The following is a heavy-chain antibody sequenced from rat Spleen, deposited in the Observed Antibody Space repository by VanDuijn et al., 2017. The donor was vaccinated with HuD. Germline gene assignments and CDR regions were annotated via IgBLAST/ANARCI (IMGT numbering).Heavy chain of an antibody. CDR3: ARAYYDGTYYDY. V-gene: IGHV3-3*01. D-gene: IGHD1-12*02. J-gene: IGHJ3*01. CDR1: AYSITSSYR. CDR2: INSAGST. Sequence: EVQLQESGPGLVKPSQSLSLTCSVTAYSITSSYRWNWIRKFPGNKLDWLGYINSAGSTNYNPSLKSRISITRDTSKNQFFMQVNSVTTEDTATYYCARAYYDGTYYDYWGQGTLVTVSS.